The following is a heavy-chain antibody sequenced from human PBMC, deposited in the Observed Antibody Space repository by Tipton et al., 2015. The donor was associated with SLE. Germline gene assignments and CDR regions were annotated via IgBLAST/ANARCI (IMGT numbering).Heavy chain of an antibody. CDR2: IHYSGST. CDR3: ARGADWGSYFDY. CDR1: GDSINSRSYY. Sequence: TLSLTCTVSGDSINSRSYYWGWIRQPPGKGLEWIEAIHYSGSTFFNPSLKSRVTISVDTSKNQFSLRLNSVTAADTAVYYCARGADWGSYFDYWGQGTLVTVSS. J-gene: IGHJ4*02. D-gene: IGHD7-27*01. V-gene: IGHV4-39*07.